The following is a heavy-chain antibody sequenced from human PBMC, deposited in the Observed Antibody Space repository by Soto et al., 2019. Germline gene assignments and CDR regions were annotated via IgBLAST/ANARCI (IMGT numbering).Heavy chain of an antibody. D-gene: IGHD3-10*01. V-gene: IGHV3-21*01. CDR3: ARDYRMVRGVIIPYGMDV. CDR1: GFTLSSYS. CDR2: SSSSSSYI. J-gene: IGHJ6*02. Sequence: EVQLVESGGGLVKPGGSLRLSCAASGFTLSSYSMNWVRQAPGKGLEWVSSSSSSSSYIYYADSVKGRFTISRDNAKNSLYLQMNSLRAEDTAVYYCARDYRMVRGVIIPYGMDVWGQGTTVTVSS.